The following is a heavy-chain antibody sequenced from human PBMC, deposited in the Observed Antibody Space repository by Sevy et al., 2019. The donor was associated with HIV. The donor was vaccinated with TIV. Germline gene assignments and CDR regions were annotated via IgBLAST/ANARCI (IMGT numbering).Heavy chain of an antibody. Sequence: GGSLRLSCEASGFTLSSYTMNWVCQSPEKGLEWVATFDRTDITHYADSVKGRFIISIDTAKNSLFLQMNSLRDDDTAMYFCVRDERAIASHFDYWGRGTLVTVSS. J-gene: IGHJ4*02. V-gene: IGHV3-48*02. D-gene: IGHD2-21*01. CDR1: GFTLSSYT. CDR2: FDRTDIT. CDR3: VRDERAIASHFDY.